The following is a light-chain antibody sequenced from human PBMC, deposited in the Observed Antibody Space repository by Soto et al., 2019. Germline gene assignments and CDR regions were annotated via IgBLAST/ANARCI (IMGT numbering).Light chain of an antibody. CDR3: CSYAGSPYV. J-gene: IGLJ1*01. Sequence: SALTQPRSVSGSPGQAVTLSCTGNSSDVGGYNYVSWYQQHPGKAPKLMIYDVSKRPSGVPDRFSGSKSGNTASLTISGLQAEDEADYYCCSYAGSPYVFGTGTSHRP. CDR1: SSDVGGYNY. V-gene: IGLV2-11*01. CDR2: DVS.